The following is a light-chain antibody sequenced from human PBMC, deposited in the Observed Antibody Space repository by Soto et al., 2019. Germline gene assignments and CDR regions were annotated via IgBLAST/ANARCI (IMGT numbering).Light chain of an antibody. CDR2: STT. J-gene: IGLJ2*01. Sequence: QAVVTQEPSLTVSPGGTVTPTCASSTGAVTSGYYPNWFQQKPGQAPTSLIYSTTNRHSWTPARFLGSLLGGKAALTLSGVQPEDEAEYYCLLYYDGARVFGGRTKLTVL. CDR3: LLYYDGARV. CDR1: TGAVTSGYY. V-gene: IGLV7-43*01.